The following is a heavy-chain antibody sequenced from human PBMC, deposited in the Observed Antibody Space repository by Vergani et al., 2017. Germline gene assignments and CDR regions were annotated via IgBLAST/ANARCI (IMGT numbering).Heavy chain of an antibody. CDR1: GGSISSGGYY. CDR3: AVGVGAGEYFQH. J-gene: IGHJ1*01. Sequence: QVQLQESGPGLVKPSQTLSLTCTVSGGSISSGGYYWSWIRQHPGKGLEWIGYIYYSGSTYFNPSLKSRVTISVDTSKNQFSLKLSAVTAANTAVYYGAVGVGAGEYFQHWGQGTLVTVSS. D-gene: IGHD1-26*01. CDR2: IYYSGST. V-gene: IGHV4-31*03.